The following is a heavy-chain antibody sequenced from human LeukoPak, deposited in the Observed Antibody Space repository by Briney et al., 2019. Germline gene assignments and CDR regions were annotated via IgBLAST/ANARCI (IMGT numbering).Heavy chain of an antibody. CDR3: ARRRRNFIAVAGYFDY. D-gene: IGHD6-19*01. J-gene: IGHJ4*02. CDR2: INHSGST. CDR1: GGSISSTNW. V-gene: IGHV4-4*02. Sequence: PSETLSLTCAVSGGSISSTNWWSWVRQSPGKGLEWIGEINHSGSTNYNPSLKSRVTISVDTSKNQFSLKLSSVTAADTAVYYCARRRRNFIAVAGYFDYWGQGTLVTVSS.